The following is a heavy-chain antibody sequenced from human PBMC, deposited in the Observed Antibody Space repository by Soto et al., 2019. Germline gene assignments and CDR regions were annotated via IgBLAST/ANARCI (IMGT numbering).Heavy chain of an antibody. CDR2: FDPEDGET. D-gene: IGHD3-22*01. CDR1: GYTLTELS. Sequence: ASVKVSCKVSGYTLTELSMHWVRQAPGKGLEWMGGFDPEDGETIYAQKFQGRVTMTEDTSTDTAYMELSSLRSEDTAVYYCATVSLYDSSGYYGYYFDYWGQGTLVTVSS. CDR3: ATVSLYDSSGYYGYYFDY. J-gene: IGHJ4*02. V-gene: IGHV1-24*01.